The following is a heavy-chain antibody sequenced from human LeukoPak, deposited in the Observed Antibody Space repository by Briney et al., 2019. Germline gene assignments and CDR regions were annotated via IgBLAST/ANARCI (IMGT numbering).Heavy chain of an antibody. D-gene: IGHD3-3*01. Sequence: SETLSLTCAVYGGSFSGYYWSWIRQPPGKGLEWIGEINYSGSTNYNPSLKSRVTISVDTSKNQFSLKLSSVTAADTAVYYCARLPYYDYYYYGMDVWGQGTTVTVSS. CDR2: INYSGST. CDR1: GGSFSGYY. V-gene: IGHV4-34*01. J-gene: IGHJ6*02. CDR3: ARLPYYDYYYYGMDV.